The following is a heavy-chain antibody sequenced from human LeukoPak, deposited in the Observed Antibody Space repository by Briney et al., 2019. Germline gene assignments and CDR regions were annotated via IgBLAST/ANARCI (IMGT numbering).Heavy chain of an antibody. J-gene: IGHJ4*02. Sequence: GGSLRLSCAASGFTFSSYAMRWVRQARGKGLEWVSAISGSGGSTYYADSVKGRFTISRDNSKNTLYLQMNSLRAEDTAVYYFSKDFGNGWPSPFDYWGQGTLVTVSS. D-gene: IGHD6-19*01. CDR2: ISGSGGST. CDR3: SKDFGNGWPSPFDY. V-gene: IGHV3-23*01. CDR1: GFTFSSYA.